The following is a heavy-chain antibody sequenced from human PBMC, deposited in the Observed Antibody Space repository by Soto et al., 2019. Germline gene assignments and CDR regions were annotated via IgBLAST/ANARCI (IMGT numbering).Heavy chain of an antibody. D-gene: IGHD2-21*01. Sequence: ASVKVSFKTSGYTFTDYAILWMRQAPGQTLEWLGWIATGNGNTGFSQKFQDRVTITRDTSATTAYMELTSLRSEDTAVYYCAKGSRMWTPDYWGQGTLVTVSS. CDR2: IATGNGNT. CDR3: AKGSRMWTPDY. V-gene: IGHV1-3*04. J-gene: IGHJ4*02. CDR1: GYTFTDYA.